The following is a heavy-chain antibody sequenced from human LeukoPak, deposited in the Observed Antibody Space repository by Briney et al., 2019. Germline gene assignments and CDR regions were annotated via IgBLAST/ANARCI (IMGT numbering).Heavy chain of an antibody. V-gene: IGHV4-39*01. CDR2: IYYSGTT. CDR3: ACKGAAARDLDY. D-gene: IGHD6-13*01. CDR1: GGSISSSTTYY. Sequence: SETLSLTCTVSGGSISSSTTYYWGWIRQPPGKGLEWIATIYYSGTTYYNPSLKSRVTMSVDTSRNQFSLNLTSVTAADTAVYYCACKGAAARDLDYWGQGTLVTVSS. J-gene: IGHJ4*02.